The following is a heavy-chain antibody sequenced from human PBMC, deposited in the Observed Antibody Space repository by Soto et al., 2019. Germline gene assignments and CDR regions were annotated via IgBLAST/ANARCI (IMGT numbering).Heavy chain of an antibody. Sequence: GGSLRLSCAASGFTFSSYAMHWVRQAPGKGLEWVAVISYDGSNKYYADSVKGRFTISRDNSKNTLYLQMNSLRAEDTAVYYCAREMEAAAGSSYFDYWGQGTLVTVSS. CDR1: GFTFSSYA. CDR2: ISYDGSNK. J-gene: IGHJ4*02. D-gene: IGHD6-13*01. CDR3: AREMEAAAGSSYFDY. V-gene: IGHV3-30-3*01.